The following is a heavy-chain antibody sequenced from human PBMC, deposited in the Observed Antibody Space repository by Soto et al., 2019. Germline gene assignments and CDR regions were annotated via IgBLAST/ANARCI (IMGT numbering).Heavy chain of an antibody. D-gene: IGHD3-9*01. J-gene: IGHJ3*02. V-gene: IGHV3-15*01. CDR1: GFTFSNAW. CDR3: TTSXYYDILTGYFAFDI. CDR2: IKSKTDGGTT. Sequence: GGSLRLSCAASGFTFSNAWMSWVRQAPGKGLEWVGRIKSKTDGGTTDYAAPVKGRFTISRDDSKNTLYLQMNSLKTEDTAVYYCTTSXYYDILTGYFAFDIWGQGTMVTVSS.